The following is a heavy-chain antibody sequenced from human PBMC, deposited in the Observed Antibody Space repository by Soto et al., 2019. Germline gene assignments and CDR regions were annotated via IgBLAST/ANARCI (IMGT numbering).Heavy chain of an antibody. V-gene: IGHV3-73*02. CDR1: GFIFSGSA. J-gene: IGHJ5*02. D-gene: IGHD2-2*01. Sequence: EVQLVESGGGLVQPGGSLKLSCAASGFIFSGSAMHWVRQASGKGLEWVGRIRSRANSYATAYAASVKGRFTISRDDSENTAYLQMNSLTTEDTAVYYCTRHDPSRAFDPWGQGTLVTVSS. CDR2: IRSRANSYAT. CDR3: TRHDPSRAFDP.